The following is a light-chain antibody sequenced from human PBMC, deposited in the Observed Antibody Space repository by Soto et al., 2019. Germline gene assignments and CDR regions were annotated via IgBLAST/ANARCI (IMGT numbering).Light chain of an antibody. V-gene: IGKV1-39*01. CDR1: ETISHY. CDR3: QQSSSTPLT. Sequence: IHMTQSPSSLSASVGDRVTLTCRASETISHYLNWYQQKPGKAPKLLIYGASKLQSGVPSRFSASGSGTDFTLTITSLQTEDFATYYCQQSSSTPLTFGGGTKVEVK. CDR2: GAS. J-gene: IGKJ4*01.